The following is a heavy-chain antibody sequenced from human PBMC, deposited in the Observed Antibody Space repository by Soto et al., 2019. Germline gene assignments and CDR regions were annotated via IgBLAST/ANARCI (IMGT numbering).Heavy chain of an antibody. CDR3: AKDDSSRYYQMALFDY. CDR1: GFTFSSYA. D-gene: IGHD3-22*01. CDR2: ISGSGGST. Sequence: PGGSLRLSCAASGFTFSSYAMSWVRQAPGKGLEWVSVISGSGGSTYYADSVKGRFTISRDNSKNTLYLQMNSLRAEDTAVYYCAKDDSSRYYQMALFDYWGQGTLVTVSS. J-gene: IGHJ4*02. V-gene: IGHV3-23*01.